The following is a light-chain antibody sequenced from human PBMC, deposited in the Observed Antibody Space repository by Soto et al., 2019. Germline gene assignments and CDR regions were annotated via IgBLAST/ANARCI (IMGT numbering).Light chain of an antibody. CDR1: QSISSY. J-gene: IGKJ5*01. CDR3: QQSYSTSIT. Sequence: IPLTQSPSSLSASVGDRVTIHCRASQSISSYLNWYQQKPGKAPKLLIYAASSLQSGVPSRFSGSGSGTDFTLTISSLQPEDFATYYCQQSYSTSITFGQGTRLEIK. V-gene: IGKV1-39*01. CDR2: AAS.